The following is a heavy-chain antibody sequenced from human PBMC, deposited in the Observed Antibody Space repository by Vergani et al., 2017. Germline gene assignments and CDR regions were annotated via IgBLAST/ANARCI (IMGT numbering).Heavy chain of an antibody. D-gene: IGHD1-26*01. CDR3: ATVLVGATGGFDY. V-gene: IGHV3-48*03. Sequence: EVQLVESGGGLVQPGGSLRLSCAASGFTFSSYEMNWVRQAPGKGLEWVSYISSSGSTIYYADSVKGRFTISRDNAKNSLYLQMNSLRAEDTAVYYCATVLVGATGGFDYWGQGTLVTVSS. CDR2: ISSSGSTI. CDR1: GFTFSSYE. J-gene: IGHJ4*02.